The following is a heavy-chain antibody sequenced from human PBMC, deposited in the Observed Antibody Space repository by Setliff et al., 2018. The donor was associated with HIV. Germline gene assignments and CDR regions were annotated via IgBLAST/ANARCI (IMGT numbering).Heavy chain of an antibody. CDR3: ARAYGSGSYYYYGMDV. CDR1: GYTFTSYA. J-gene: IGHJ6*02. D-gene: IGHD3-10*01. CDR2: INDGNGNT. V-gene: IGHV1-3*01. Sequence: ASVKVSCKASGYTFTSYAMHWVRQAPGQRLAWMGWINDGNGNTKYSQKFQGRVTITRDPSASTAYMELSSLRSEDTAVYYCARAYGSGSYYYYGMDVWGQGTTVTVSS.